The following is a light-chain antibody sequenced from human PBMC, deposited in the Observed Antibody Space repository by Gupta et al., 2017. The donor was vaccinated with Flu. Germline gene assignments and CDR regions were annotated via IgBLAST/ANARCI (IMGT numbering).Light chain of an antibody. CDR1: QSITSRS. J-gene: IGKJ4*01. V-gene: IGKV3-20*01. CDR3: QQYGTSPPLT. Sequence: SATLSCRASQSITSRSVAWYHLKPGQARRLLIYDDSSSATGIPDMFTCSGSGSDFTLSISRLEPEDFAVYFCQQYGTSPPLTFGGGTKVEIK. CDR2: DDS.